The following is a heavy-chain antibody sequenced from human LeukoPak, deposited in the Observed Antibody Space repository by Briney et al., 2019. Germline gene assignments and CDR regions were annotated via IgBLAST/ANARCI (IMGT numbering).Heavy chain of an antibody. V-gene: IGHV1-2*06. CDR1: GYTFTGYY. CDR3: ARVVGIQLWLLNDAFDI. Sequence: ASVKVSCKASGYTFTGYYMHWVRQAPGQGLEWMGRINPNSGGTNYAQKFQGRVTMTRDTSISTAYMELSRLRSDDTAVYYCARVVGIQLWLLNDAFDIWGQGTMVTVSS. J-gene: IGHJ3*02. CDR2: INPNSGGT. D-gene: IGHD5-18*01.